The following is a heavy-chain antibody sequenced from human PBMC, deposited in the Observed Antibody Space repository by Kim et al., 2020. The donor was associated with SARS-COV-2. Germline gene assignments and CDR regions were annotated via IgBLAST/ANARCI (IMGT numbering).Heavy chain of an antibody. J-gene: IGHJ3*02. CDR1: EFTFSNYW. CDR3: ARELKIDPSSPRQYDALDM. Sequence: GGSLRLSSAASEFTFSNYWMHWVRQMPGQGLEWVSRIKSDGSSKDYADSVKGRFRITRDNAWNKMYLEMNGLRVEDTAVYYCARELKIDPSSPRQYDALDMWGQETMVTVSS. CDR2: IKSDGSSK. V-gene: IGHV3-74*01. D-gene: IGHD4-4*01.